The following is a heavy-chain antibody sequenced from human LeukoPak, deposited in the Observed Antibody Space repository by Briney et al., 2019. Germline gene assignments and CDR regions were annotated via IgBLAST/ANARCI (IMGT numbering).Heavy chain of an antibody. D-gene: IGHD1-7*01. CDR3: ASRGTTTHDAFDI. CDR1: GFTVSSNY. CDR2: IYSGGST. Sequence: GGSLRLSCAASGFTVSSNYMSWVRQAPGKGLEWISVIYSGGSTYYADSVKGRFTISRDNSKNTLYLQMNSLRAEDTAVYYCASRGTTTHDAFDIWGQGTMVTVSS. V-gene: IGHV3-53*01. J-gene: IGHJ3*02.